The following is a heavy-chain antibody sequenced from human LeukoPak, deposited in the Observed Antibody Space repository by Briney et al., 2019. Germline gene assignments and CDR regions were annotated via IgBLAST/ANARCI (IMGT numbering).Heavy chain of an antibody. J-gene: IGHJ4*02. V-gene: IGHV4-34*01. D-gene: IGHD5-18*01. CDR2: INHSGST. CDR3: ARPLVRGYSYGYQAFDY. Sequence: PSEXLSLTCAVYGGSFSGYYWSWIRQPPGKGVEGIGEINHSGSTNYNPSLTRRVTISVDKSKKKFSLKLSSVTAADTAVYYCARPLVRGYSYGYQAFDYWGQGTLVTVSS. CDR1: GGSFSGYY.